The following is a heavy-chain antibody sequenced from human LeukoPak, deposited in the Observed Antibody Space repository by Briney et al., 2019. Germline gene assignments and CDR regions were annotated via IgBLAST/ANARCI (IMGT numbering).Heavy chain of an antibody. CDR2: ISSSSSTI. V-gene: IGHV3-48*04. CDR3: ARDPEGGIIAVAGTTFDY. D-gene: IGHD6-19*01. Sequence: GGSLRLSCAASGFTFSSYSMNWVRQAPGKGLEWVSYISSSSSTIYYADSVKGRFTISRDNAKNSLYLQMNSLRAEDTAVYYCARDPEGGIIAVAGTTFDYWGQGTLVTVSS. J-gene: IGHJ4*02. CDR1: GFTFSSYS.